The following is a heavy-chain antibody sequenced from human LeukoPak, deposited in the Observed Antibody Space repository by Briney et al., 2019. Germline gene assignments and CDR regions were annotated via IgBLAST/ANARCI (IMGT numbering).Heavy chain of an antibody. CDR3: ARDRLQPPCAFDI. CDR1: GGSFSGYY. J-gene: IGHJ3*02. V-gene: IGHV4-34*09. D-gene: IGHD5-18*01. CDR2: INHSGST. Sequence: SETLSLTCAVYGGSFSGYYWSWIRQPPGKGLEWIGEINHSGSTNYNPSLKSRVTISVDTSKNQFSLKLSSVTAADTAVYYCARDRLQPPCAFDIWGQGTMVTVSS.